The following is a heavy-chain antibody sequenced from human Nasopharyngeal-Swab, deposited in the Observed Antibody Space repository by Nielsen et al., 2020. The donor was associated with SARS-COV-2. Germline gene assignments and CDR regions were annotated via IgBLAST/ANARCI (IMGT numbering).Heavy chain of an antibody. D-gene: IGHD1-20*01. J-gene: IGHJ4*02. Sequence: GESLKISCAASGFTFGNYRMSWVRQAPGKRLEWVANIKEDGSEKDYVDSVKGRFTISRDNIKNSLYLQMNSPRVEDTAVYFCARLPRNNWRLDSWGQGILVTVSS. V-gene: IGHV3-7*03. CDR3: ARLPRNNWRLDS. CDR2: IKEDGSEK. CDR1: GFTFGNYR.